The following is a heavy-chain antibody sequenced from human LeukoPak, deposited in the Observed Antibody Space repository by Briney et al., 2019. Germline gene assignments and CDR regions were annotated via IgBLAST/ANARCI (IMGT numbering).Heavy chain of an antibody. CDR3: ARDRALVVAATYYYYGMDV. D-gene: IGHD2-15*01. V-gene: IGHV3-21*01. J-gene: IGHJ6*02. CDR1: GFTFSSYS. Sequence: PGGSLRLACAASGFTFSSYSMSWVRQAPGKGLEWVSSISSISSYIYYADSVKGRFTISRDNAKNSLYLQMNSLRAEDTAVYYCARDRALVVAATYYYYGMDVWGQGTTVTVSS. CDR2: ISSISSYI.